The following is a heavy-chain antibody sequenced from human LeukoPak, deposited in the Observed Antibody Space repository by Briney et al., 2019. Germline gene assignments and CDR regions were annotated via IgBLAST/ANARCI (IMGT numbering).Heavy chain of an antibody. CDR1: GYTFSSYW. D-gene: IGHD1-26*01. V-gene: IGHV3-7*01. CDR2: IKQDGSEK. Sequence: GRSLRLSCATSGYTFSSYWMSWVRQAPGKGLEWVANIKQDGSEKYYVDSVKGRFTISRDNAKNSLYLQMNSLRAEDTAVYYCAREVVGASAAYFDYWGQATLVIVSS. J-gene: IGHJ4*02. CDR3: AREVVGASAAYFDY.